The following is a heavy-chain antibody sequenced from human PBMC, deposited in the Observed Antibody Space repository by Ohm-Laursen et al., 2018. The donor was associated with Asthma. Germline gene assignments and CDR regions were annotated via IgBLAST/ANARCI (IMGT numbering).Heavy chain of an antibody. J-gene: IGHJ3*02. CDR2: ISSSSSYI. CDR1: GFTFSSYS. CDR3: AISLTTPDAFDI. Sequence: SLRLSCAASGFTFSSYSMNWVRQAPGKGLEWVSSISSSSSYIYYADSVKGRFTISRDNSKNTIYLQMNSLRAEDTAVYYCAISLTTPDAFDIWGQGTMITVSS. D-gene: IGHD1/OR15-1a*01. V-gene: IGHV3-21*04.